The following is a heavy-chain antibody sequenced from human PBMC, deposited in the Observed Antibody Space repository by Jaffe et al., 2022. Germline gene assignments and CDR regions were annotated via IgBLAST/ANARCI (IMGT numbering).Heavy chain of an antibody. V-gene: IGHV5-51*03. J-gene: IGHJ4*02. CDR3: VRPSYSGYGPPSYYFDY. CDR1: GYSFSSYW. Sequence: EVQLVQSGAEVKKPGESLKISCKGSGYSFSSYWIGWVRQMPGKGLEWMGIIYPGDSDTRYSPSFQGQVTISADKSISTAYLQWSSLKASDTAIYYCVRPSYSGYGPPSYYFDYWGQGTLVTVSS. D-gene: IGHD5-12*01. CDR2: IYPGDSDT.